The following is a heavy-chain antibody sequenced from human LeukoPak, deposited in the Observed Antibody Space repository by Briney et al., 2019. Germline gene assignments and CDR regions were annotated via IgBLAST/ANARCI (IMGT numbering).Heavy chain of an antibody. CDR1: GGPISTFH. D-gene: IGHD3-22*01. CDR2: FYKSGSN. CDR3: ARAFFSSAYYPNWFDP. Sequence: SETLSLTCTVSGGPISTFHWSCIPQPPGKGLEWIGYFYKSGSNNYNPALKSRVTMSVDTSKNQFSLKLSSVTAADTAVYYCARAFFSSAYYPNWFDPWGQGTLVTVSS. V-gene: IGHV4-59*01. J-gene: IGHJ5*02.